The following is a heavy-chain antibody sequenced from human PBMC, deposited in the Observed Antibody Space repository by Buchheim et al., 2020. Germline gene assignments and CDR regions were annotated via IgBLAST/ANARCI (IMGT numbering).Heavy chain of an antibody. CDR3: ARENRWGVTGTQNPFDY. CDR1: GGSISSGDYY. J-gene: IGHJ4*02. V-gene: IGHV4-30-4*01. Sequence: QVQLQESGPGLVKPSQTLSLTCTVSGGSISSGDYYWTWIRQPPGKGLEWIGYIYFSGSTYYNPALKSRVIISVDKSKNQFSLRLSSVTAADTAVYYCARENRWGVTGTQNPFDYWGQGTL. D-gene: IGHD1-20*01. CDR2: IYFSGST.